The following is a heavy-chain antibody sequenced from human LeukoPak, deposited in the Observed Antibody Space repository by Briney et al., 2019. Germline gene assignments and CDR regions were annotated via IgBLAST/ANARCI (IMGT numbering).Heavy chain of an antibody. V-gene: IGHV4-39*07. CDR2: IYYSGIT. CDR1: GGSISSRSYF. J-gene: IGHJ4*02. CDR3: ARTYYDILTGYNPYFDY. Sequence: SETLSLTCTVSGGSISSRSYFWGWIRQPPGKGLEWIGSIYYSGITYYNPSLKSRVTISVDTSKNQFSLKLSSVTAADTAVYYCARTYYDILTGYNPYFDYWGQGILVTVSS. D-gene: IGHD3-9*01.